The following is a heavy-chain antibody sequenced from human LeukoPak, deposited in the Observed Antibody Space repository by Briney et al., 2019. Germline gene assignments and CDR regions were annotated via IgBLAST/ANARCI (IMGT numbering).Heavy chain of an antibody. CDR1: GFTFDDYA. V-gene: IGHV3-9*03. CDR3: AKDEFVASDFTGAFDI. D-gene: IGHD2-8*02. J-gene: IGHJ3*02. CDR2: ISWNSGSI. Sequence: GRSVRLSCAASGFTFDDYAMHWVRHAPGKGLEWVSGISWNSGSIGYADSVKGRFTISRDNAKNSLYLQMNSLRAEDMALYYCAKDEFVASDFTGAFDIWGQGTMVTVSS.